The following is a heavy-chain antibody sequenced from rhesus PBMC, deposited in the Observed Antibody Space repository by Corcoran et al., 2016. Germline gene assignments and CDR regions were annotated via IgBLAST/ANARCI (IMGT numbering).Heavy chain of an antibody. D-gene: IGHD1-44*02. CDR2: ISGSSGST. J-gene: IGHJ4*01. CDR3: ARRRVGATFDY. Sequence: QVQLQESGPGLVKPSETLSLTCAVSGGSISSSNWWSWIRQPPGKGLEWIGYISGSSGSTYYNPSLKGRVTISTDTSKNQFSLKLSSVTAADTAVYYCARRRVGATFDYWGQGVLVTVSS. CDR1: GGSISSSNW. V-gene: IGHV4-65*01.